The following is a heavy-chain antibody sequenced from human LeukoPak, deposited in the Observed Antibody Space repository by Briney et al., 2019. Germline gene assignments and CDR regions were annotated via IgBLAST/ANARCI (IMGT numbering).Heavy chain of an antibody. CDR1: GGSISSYY. J-gene: IGHJ4*02. CDR2: IHYSETT. D-gene: IGHD2-2*01. CDR3: ARGPTYQPIDY. V-gene: IGHV4-39*02. Sequence: PSETLSLTCTVSGGSISSYYWSWIRQPPGKGLEWIASIHYSETTCYNPSLKSRVTISVDTSKNHFSLKLSSVTAADTAVYYCARGPTYQPIDYWGQGTLVTVSS.